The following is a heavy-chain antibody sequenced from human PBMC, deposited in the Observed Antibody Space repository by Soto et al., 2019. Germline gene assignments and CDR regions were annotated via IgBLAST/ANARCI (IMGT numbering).Heavy chain of an antibody. CDR2: IKQDGSEK. V-gene: IGHV3-7*01. Sequence: GGSLRLSCAASGFTFSSYWMSWVRQAPGKGLEWVANIKQDGSEKYYVDSVKGRFTISRDNAKNSLYLQMNSLRAEDTAVYYCASQSQYCSSTSCYGGDYFDYWGQGTLVTVSS. D-gene: IGHD2-2*01. CDR3: ASQSQYCSSTSCYGGDYFDY. J-gene: IGHJ4*02. CDR1: GFTFSSYW.